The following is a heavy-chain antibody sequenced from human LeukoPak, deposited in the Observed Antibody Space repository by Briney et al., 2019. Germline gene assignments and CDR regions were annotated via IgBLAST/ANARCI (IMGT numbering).Heavy chain of an antibody. CDR2: ISGGGDTT. CDR1: GFTFSNYA. J-gene: IGHJ4*02. CDR3: AKYSSGWYFDY. Sequence: SGGSLRLSCAASGFTFSNYAMSWVRQAPGKGLEWVSGISGGGDTTFYADSVKGRFTISRDNSKNTLYLQMNSLRAEDTAVYYCAKYSSGWYFDYWGQGTLVTVSS. V-gene: IGHV3-23*01. D-gene: IGHD6-19*01.